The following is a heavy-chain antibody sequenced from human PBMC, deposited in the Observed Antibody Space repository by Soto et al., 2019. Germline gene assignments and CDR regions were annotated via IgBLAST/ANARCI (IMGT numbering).Heavy chain of an antibody. CDR3: AKGPHTNVGWPYYFES. CDR1: GFSLANYP. J-gene: IGHJ4*02. V-gene: IGHV3-48*02. D-gene: IGHD6-19*01. Sequence: GGSLRLSCVASGFSLANYPMNWVRQTPGKGLEWISYSSPRGDTIYYADSVEGRFTISRDNARNSLSLHMSSLRDEDSALYYCAKGPHTNVGWPYYFESWGQGVPATVSS. CDR2: SSPRGDTI.